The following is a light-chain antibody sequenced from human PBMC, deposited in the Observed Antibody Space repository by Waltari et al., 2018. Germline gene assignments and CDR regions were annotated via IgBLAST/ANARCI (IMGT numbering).Light chain of an antibody. CDR1: SSDVGYYNF. V-gene: IGLV2-11*01. J-gene: IGLJ1*01. CDR2: DLT. CDR3: CSYAGNYIFI. Sequence: QSALTQPHSVSGSPGQSVTISCTGTSSDVGYYNFFSWYQQHPATAPKLMIYDLTKRPSGVPDRCSGSKSGNTASLTISGLHAEDEADYYCCSYAGNYIFIFATGTKVTVL.